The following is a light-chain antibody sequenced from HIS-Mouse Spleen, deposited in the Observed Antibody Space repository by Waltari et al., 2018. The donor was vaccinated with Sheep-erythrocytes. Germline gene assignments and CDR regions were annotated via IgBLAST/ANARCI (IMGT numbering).Light chain of an antibody. J-gene: IGLJ1*01. Sequence: QSALTQPRSVSGSPGQSVTISCTGTSSDVGGYNYVSWYQQHPGQAPKLIIYDVSSRPSGVPDRCSGSKSGNTASLTISGLQAEDEADYYCCSYAGSYNHGFATGTKVTVL. CDR2: DVS. V-gene: IGLV2-11*01. CDR1: SSDVGGYNY. CDR3: CSYAGSYNHG.